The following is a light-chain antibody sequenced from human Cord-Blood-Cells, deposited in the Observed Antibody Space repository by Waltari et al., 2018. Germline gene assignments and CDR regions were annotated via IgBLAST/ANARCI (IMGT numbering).Light chain of an antibody. CDR3: QQRSNWLT. Sequence: EIVLTRSPATLSFSPGERATLSCRASQSVSSYLAWYQQKPGQAPRLLIYDASNRATGIPARFSGSGSGTDFTLTISSLEPEDFAVYYWQQRSNWLTFGGGTKVEIK. J-gene: IGKJ4*01. V-gene: IGKV3-11*01. CDR1: QSVSSY. CDR2: DAS.